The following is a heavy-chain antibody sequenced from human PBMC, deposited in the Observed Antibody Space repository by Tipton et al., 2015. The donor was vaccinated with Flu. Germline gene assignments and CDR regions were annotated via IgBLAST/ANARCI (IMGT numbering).Heavy chain of an antibody. CDR2: ISGGGGTT. Sequence: SLRLSCAASGFPFSSYAMSWVRQAPGKGLEWVSSISGGGGTTYFADSVKGRFTISRDNLKNTLFLQMNSLRAEDTALYYCAKVIPELVAGLDYWGQGTLVTVSS. CDR3: AKVIPELVAGLDY. D-gene: IGHD6-19*01. V-gene: IGHV3-23*01. CDR1: GFPFSSYA. J-gene: IGHJ4*02.